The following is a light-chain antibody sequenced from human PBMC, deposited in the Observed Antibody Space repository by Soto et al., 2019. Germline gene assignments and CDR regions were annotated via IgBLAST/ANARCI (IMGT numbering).Light chain of an antibody. CDR3: CSYAGSSTYV. CDR2: EGG. J-gene: IGLJ1*01. Sequence: QSVLPQPAAVSGSPGQSITISCTGTSSDVGSYNLVSWYQQHPGKAPKLMIYEGGKRPSGVSNRFSGSKSGNTAPLTISGLQAEDEADYYCCSYAGSSTYVFGTGTKVTV. CDR1: SSDVGSYNL. V-gene: IGLV2-23*01.